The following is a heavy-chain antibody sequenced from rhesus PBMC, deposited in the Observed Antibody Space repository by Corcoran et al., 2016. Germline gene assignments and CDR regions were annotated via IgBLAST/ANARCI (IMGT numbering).Heavy chain of an antibody. J-gene: IGHJ4*01. CDR1: GDSISGSNW. V-gene: IGHV4-65*01. CDR2: VSGNTDST. CDR3: ARRTDTGGINYFDP. Sequence: VQVQESGPGQVKPSATLSLTCGVSGDSISGSNWWSWIRQPPGKGLEWIGYVSGNTDSTYYKPARKSRVSISAETSRNQFSLKLRSVTAADTAVYYCARRTDTGGINYFDPWGQGLLVTVSS. D-gene: IGHD5-12*01.